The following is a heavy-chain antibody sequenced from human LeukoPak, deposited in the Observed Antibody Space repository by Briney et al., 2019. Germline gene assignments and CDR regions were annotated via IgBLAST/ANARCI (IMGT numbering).Heavy chain of an antibody. CDR3: ARQTAMGRSGDY. Sequence: GESLKISCKASGYSFTSCWIGWVRQMPGKGLEWMGIIDPSDSETRYTPSFQGQVTISVDKSLTTAYVQWNSLKASDTAMYYCARQTAMGRSGDYWGQGTLVTVSS. D-gene: IGHD5-18*01. V-gene: IGHV5-51*01. CDR2: IDPSDSET. J-gene: IGHJ4*02. CDR1: GYSFTSCW.